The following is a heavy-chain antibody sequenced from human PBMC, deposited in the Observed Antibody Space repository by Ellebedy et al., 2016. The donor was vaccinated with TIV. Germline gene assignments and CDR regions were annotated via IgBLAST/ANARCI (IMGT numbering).Heavy chain of an antibody. Sequence: SETLSLTXTVSGGSISSGDYYWSWIRQPPGKGLEWIGYIYYSGSTYYNPSLKSRVTISVDTSKNQFSLKLSSVTAADTAVYYCARDHVGNSEPPLPDLWGQGTLVTVSS. D-gene: IGHD6-13*01. CDR3: ARDHVGNSEPPLPDL. V-gene: IGHV4-30-4*01. CDR1: GGSISSGDYY. J-gene: IGHJ5*02. CDR2: IYYSGST.